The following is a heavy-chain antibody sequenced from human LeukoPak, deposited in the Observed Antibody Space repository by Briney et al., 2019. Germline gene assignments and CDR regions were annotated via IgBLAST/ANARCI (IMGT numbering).Heavy chain of an antibody. D-gene: IGHD3-10*01. Sequence: SETLSLTRTVSGGSISSYYWSWIRQPPGKGLEWIGYIYTSGSTNHNPSLKSRVTISVDTSKNQFSLKLSSVTAADTAVYYCARHTDMVRGVPQQNDAFDIWGQGTMVTVSS. CDR3: ARHTDMVRGVPQQNDAFDI. V-gene: IGHV4-4*09. CDR1: GGSISSYY. CDR2: IYTSGST. J-gene: IGHJ3*02.